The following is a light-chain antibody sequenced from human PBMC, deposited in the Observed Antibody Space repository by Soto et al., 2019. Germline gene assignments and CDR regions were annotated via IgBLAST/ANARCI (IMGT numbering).Light chain of an antibody. J-gene: IGKJ4*01. CDR1: QSVSSY. CDR2: DAS. Sequence: EIVLTQSPATLSLSPGERATLSCRASQSVSSYLAWYQQKPGQAPRLLIYDASNRATGIPARFSSSGSGTEFTLTIRSLEPEDFAVYYWQQRSNWPPVLTFGGGTKVEIK. CDR3: QQRSNWPPVLT. V-gene: IGKV3-11*01.